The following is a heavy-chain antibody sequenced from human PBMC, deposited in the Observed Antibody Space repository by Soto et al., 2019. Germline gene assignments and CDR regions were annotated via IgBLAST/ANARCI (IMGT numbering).Heavy chain of an antibody. J-gene: IGHJ6*02. D-gene: IGHD3-16*01. CDR2: IYYSGST. Sequence: PSETLSLTCTVSGGSISSSSYYWGWIRQPPGKGLEWIGSIYYSGSTYYNPSLKSRVTISVDTSKNQFSLKLSSVTAADTAVYYCAEGGSGKGMDVWGQGTTVTVSS. CDR3: AEGGSGKGMDV. CDR1: GGSISSSSYY. V-gene: IGHV4-39*01.